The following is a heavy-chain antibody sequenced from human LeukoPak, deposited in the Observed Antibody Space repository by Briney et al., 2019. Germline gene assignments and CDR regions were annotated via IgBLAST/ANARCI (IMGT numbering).Heavy chain of an antibody. CDR3: ARDRGLWSGYYSGP. CDR2: ISSSSSTI. D-gene: IGHD3-3*01. CDR1: GFTFSSYE. V-gene: IGHV3-48*01. Sequence: GGSLRLSCAASGFTFSSYEMNWVRQAPGKGLEWVSYISSSSSTIYYADSVKGRFTISRDNAKNSLYLQMNSLRAEDTAVYYCARDRGLWSGYYSGPRGQGTLVTVSS. J-gene: IGHJ5*02.